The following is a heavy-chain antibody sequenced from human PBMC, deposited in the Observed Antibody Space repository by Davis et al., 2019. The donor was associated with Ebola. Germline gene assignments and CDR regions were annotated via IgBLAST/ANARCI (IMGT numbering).Heavy chain of an antibody. CDR1: GFTVSSNY. CDR2: IYSGGST. J-gene: IGHJ4*02. V-gene: IGHV3-53*05. Sequence: PGGSLRLSCAASGFTVSSNYMSWVRQAPGKGLEWVSVIYSGGSTYYADSVKGRFTISRDNSKNTLYLQMNSLRAEDTAVYYCARESAVTTSLYYFDYWGQGTLVTVSS. D-gene: IGHD4-17*01. CDR3: ARESAVTTSLYYFDY.